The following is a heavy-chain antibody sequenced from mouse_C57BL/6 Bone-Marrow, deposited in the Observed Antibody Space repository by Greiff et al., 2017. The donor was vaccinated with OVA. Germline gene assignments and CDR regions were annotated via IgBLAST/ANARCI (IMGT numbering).Heavy chain of an antibody. J-gene: IGHJ1*03. D-gene: IGHD3-2*02. V-gene: IGHV1-26*01. CDR3: ARRLNWYFDV. CDR1: GYTFTDYY. Sequence: EVQLQQSGPELVKPGASVKISCKASGYTFTDYYMNWVKQSPGQSLEWIGDINPNNGGTSYNQKFKGKATLTVDKSSSTAYMELRSLTSEDSAVYYCARRLNWYFDVWGTGTTVTVSS. CDR2: INPNNGGT.